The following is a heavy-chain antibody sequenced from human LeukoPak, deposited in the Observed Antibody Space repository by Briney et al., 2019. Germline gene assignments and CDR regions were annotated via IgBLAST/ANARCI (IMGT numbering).Heavy chain of an antibody. V-gene: IGHV3-21*01. CDR2: ISSSSSYI. CDR1: GFTFSSYE. Sequence: PGGSLRLSCAASGFTFSSYEMNWVPQSPGRGLEWVSSISSSSSYIYYADSVKGRFNISRDNAKNSLYLHMNSLRAEDTAIYYCARGLALRWGQGTLVTVSS. J-gene: IGHJ4*02. CDR3: ARGLALR.